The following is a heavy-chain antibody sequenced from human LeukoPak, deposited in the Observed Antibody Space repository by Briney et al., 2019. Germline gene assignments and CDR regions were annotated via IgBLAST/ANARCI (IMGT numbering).Heavy chain of an antibody. Sequence: SETLSLTCTVSGGSINSGSYYWSWIRQPAGTGLEWIGRIHSSGTTNYKSSLKSRVTILVDTPRNQFSLKLTSVTAADTAVYYCARHYYGSENYYFDFWGQGTLVTVSS. CDR2: IHSSGTT. J-gene: IGHJ4*02. D-gene: IGHD3-10*01. V-gene: IGHV4-61*02. CDR3: ARHYYGSENYYFDF. CDR1: GGSINSGSYY.